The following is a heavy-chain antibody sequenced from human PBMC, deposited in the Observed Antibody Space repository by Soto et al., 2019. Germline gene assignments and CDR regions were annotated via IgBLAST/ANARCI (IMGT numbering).Heavy chain of an antibody. CDR3: ARGLRYDSLLGWFDP. V-gene: IGHV4-30-4*01. J-gene: IGHJ5*02. CDR1: GGSISSGDYY. D-gene: IGHD3-22*01. CDR2: IYYSGST. Sequence: PSETLSLTCTVSGGSISSGDYYWSWIRQPPGKGLEWIGYIYYSGSTYYNPSLKSRVTISVDTSKNQFSLKLSSVTAADTAVYYCARGLRYDSLLGWFDPWGQGTLVTVSS.